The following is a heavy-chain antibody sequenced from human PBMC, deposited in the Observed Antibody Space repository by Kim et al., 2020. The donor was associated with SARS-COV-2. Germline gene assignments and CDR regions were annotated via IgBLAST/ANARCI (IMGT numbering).Heavy chain of an antibody. CDR1: GFTFSSYS. J-gene: IGHJ4*02. D-gene: IGHD6-6*01. Sequence: GGSLRLSCAASGFTFSSYSMNWVRQAPGKGLEWVSSISSSSSYIYYADSVKGRFTISRDNAKNSLYLQMNSLRAEDTAVYYCARGDSSSSSEFSYWGQGTLVTVSS. CDR2: ISSSSSYI. V-gene: IGHV3-21*01. CDR3: ARGDSSSSSEFSY.